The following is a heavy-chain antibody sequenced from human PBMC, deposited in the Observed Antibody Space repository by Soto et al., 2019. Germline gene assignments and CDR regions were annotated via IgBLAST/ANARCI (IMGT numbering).Heavy chain of an antibody. D-gene: IGHD3-22*01. Sequence: EVQLLESGGGLVQPGGSLRLSCAASGFTFSIYAINWVRQAPGKGLEWVSGISGGGGSTYYADSVKGRFTISRDNSKHTVFLQMNSLTVEDTAVYFCAKPPLTTMIVGDFDYWGQGTLVTVSS. CDR1: GFTFSIYA. CDR2: ISGGGGST. J-gene: IGHJ4*02. CDR3: AKPPLTTMIVGDFDY. V-gene: IGHV3-23*01.